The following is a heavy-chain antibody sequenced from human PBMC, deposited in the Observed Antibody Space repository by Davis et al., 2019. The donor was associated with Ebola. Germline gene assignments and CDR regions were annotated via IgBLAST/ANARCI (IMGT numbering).Heavy chain of an antibody. CDR2: MNPNSGNT. CDR1: GYTFTSYD. V-gene: IGHV1-8*01. Sequence: AASVKVSCKASGYTFTSYDINWVRQATGQGLEWMGWMNPNSGNTGYAQKFQGRVTMTRNTSISTAYMELSSLRSEDTAVYYCARRGVTTVYYYYYYGMDVWGQGTTVTVSS. D-gene: IGHD4-17*01. CDR3: ARRGVTTVYYYYYYGMDV. J-gene: IGHJ6*02.